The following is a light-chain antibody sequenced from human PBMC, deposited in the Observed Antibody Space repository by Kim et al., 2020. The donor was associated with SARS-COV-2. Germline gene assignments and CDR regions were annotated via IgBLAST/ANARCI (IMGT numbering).Light chain of an antibody. J-gene: IGKJ2*01. CDR2: DAS. CDR1: QSITRW. V-gene: IGKV1-5*01. CDR3: QQYNSQPYT. Sequence: SAVVGDRVTITCRASQSITRWVAWYQQKPGKAPKLLISDASSLKTGVPSRFSGSGFGTEFILTISSLQPDDFASYYCQQYNSQPYTFGQGTKLEI.